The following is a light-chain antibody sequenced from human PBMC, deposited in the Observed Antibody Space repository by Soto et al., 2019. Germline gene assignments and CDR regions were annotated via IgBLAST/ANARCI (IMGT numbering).Light chain of an antibody. Sequence: ESVLTQSPGTLSLSPGERATLSCKTSQSRGSNFLAWYQHKPGQAPRLLIYAPSNRATGIPDRFSGSASGTDLTLTINRLEPEDFAVYYCQLYGISPHFGQGTRLEIK. J-gene: IGKJ5*01. V-gene: IGKV3-20*01. CDR1: QSRGSNF. CDR2: APS. CDR3: QLYGISPH.